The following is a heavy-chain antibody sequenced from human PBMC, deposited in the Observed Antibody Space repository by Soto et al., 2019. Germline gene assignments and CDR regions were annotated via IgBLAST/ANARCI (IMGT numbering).Heavy chain of an antibody. CDR3: ARVVVVVRVYDAFDI. CDR2: IYPGDSDT. D-gene: IGHD2-2*01. V-gene: IGHV5-51*03. J-gene: IGHJ3*02. Sequence: EVQLVQSGAEVKEPGESLKISCKGSGYSFASYWIGWVRQMPGKGLEWIGVIYPGDSDTRYSPSFQGQVTISADKSISTAYLQLSSLKASYTAMYYCARVVVVVRVYDAFDIWGQGTMVTVSS. CDR1: GYSFASYW.